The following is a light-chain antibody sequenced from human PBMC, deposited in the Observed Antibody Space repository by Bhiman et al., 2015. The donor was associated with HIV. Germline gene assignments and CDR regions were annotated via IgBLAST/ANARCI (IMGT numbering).Light chain of an antibody. J-gene: IGLJ2*01. CDR2: KNN. V-gene: IGLV1-47*01. CDR3: ATWDMSLNSVV. Sequence: QTVLTQAPSASGTPGQRVTISCSGSSSNIGSKYVYWYQQLPGTAPKLLIYKNNQRPSGVPDRFSGSKSGTSASLGISGLQTGDEAVYYCATWDMSLNSVVFGGGTKLTVL. CDR1: SSNIGSKY.